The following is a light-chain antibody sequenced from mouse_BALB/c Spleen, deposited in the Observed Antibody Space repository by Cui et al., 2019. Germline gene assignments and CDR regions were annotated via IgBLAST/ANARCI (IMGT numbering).Light chain of an antibody. CDR2: WAS. V-gene: IGKV8-21*01. J-gene: IGKJ1*01. Sequence: DIVMSQSPSCIAVSAGEKVTMSCKSSQSLLNSRTRKNYLAWYQQKPGQSPKLLIYWASTRKSGVPDRFTGSGSGTDFTLTISSVQAEDLAVFYCKQSYNLWTFGGGTKLEIK. CDR1: QSLLNSRTRKNY. CDR3: KQSYNLWT.